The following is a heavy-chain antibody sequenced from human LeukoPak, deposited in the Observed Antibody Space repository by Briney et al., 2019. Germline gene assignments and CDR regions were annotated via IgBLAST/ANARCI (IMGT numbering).Heavy chain of an antibody. V-gene: IGHV1-2*02. Sequence: ASVKVSCKASGYTFTGYYMHWVRQAPGQGLEWMGWINPNSGGTNYAQRFQGRVTMTRDTSISTAYMELSRLRSDDTAVYYCARKSQYYCGSGSYYVDYWGQGTLVTVSS. CDR3: ARKSQYYCGSGSYYVDY. D-gene: IGHD3-10*01. J-gene: IGHJ4*02. CDR1: GYTFTGYY. CDR2: INPNSGGT.